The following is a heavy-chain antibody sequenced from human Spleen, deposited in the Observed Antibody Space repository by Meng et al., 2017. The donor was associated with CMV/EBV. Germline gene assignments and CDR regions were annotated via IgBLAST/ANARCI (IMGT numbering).Heavy chain of an antibody. CDR2: IWYDGSNK. CDR1: GFTFSSYG. Sequence: ASGFTFSSYGMHWGRQAPGKGLEWVAVIWYDGSNKYYADSVKGRFTISRDNSKNTLYLQMNSLRAEDTAVYYCAKDRGTNQPYYFDYWGQGTLVTVSS. V-gene: IGHV3-33*06. D-gene: IGHD4/OR15-4a*01. CDR3: AKDRGTNQPYYFDY. J-gene: IGHJ4*02.